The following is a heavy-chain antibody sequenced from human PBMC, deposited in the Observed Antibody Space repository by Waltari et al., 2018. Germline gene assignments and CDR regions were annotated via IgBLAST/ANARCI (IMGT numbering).Heavy chain of an antibody. J-gene: IGHJ6*03. V-gene: IGHV4-34*01. CDR2: SNHRGNT. CDR3: ARRSAVEMIYTWPYYYYFMDV. Sequence: QVQLQQWGAGLLKPSETLSLTCAVYGGSFSDYYWSWIRQSPEKGLEWIGESNHRGNTYHNPSRKSRVTISVDTSKNRFSLNLRSVTTADTAVYYCARRSAVEMIYTWPYYYYFMDVWGKGTTISVSS. D-gene: IGHD3-16*01. CDR1: GGSFSDYY.